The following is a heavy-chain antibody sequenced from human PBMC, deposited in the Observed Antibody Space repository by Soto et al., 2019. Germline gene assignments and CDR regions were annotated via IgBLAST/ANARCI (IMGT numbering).Heavy chain of an antibody. Sequence: GGSLRLSCAASGFTFSSYSMNWVRQAPGKGLEWVSSISSSSSYIYYADSVKGRFTISRDNAKNSLYLQMNSLRAEDTAVYYCARDRYSSSFYYYYGMDVWGQGTTVTVSS. CDR2: ISSSSSYI. V-gene: IGHV3-21*01. J-gene: IGHJ6*02. CDR1: GFTFSSYS. CDR3: ARDRYSSSFYYYYGMDV. D-gene: IGHD6-6*01.